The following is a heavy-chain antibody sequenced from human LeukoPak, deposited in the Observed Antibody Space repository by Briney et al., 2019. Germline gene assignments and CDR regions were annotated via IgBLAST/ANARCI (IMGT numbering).Heavy chain of an antibody. Sequence: GGSLRLSCAASGFTFSSYSMTWVRQAPGKGLEWVSSISSSSSYIYYADSVKGRFTISRDNAKNSLYLQMNSLRAEDTAVYYCARGPKSIAARPGAFDIWSPGTMVTVSS. D-gene: IGHD6-6*01. CDR3: ARGPKSIAARPGAFDI. CDR2: ISSSSSYI. V-gene: IGHV3-21*01. J-gene: IGHJ3*02. CDR1: GFTFSSYS.